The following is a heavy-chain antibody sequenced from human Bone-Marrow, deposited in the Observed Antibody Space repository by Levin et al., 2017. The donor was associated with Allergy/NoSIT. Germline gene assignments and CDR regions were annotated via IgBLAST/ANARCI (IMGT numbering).Heavy chain of an antibody. D-gene: IGHD2-2*01. CDR3: TTVSTFEGPAFDY. V-gene: IGHV3-15*01. Sequence: GGSLRLSCAASGFTFSNAWMSWVRQAPGKGLEWVGRIKSKTDGGTTDYAAPVKGRFTISRDDSKNTLYLQMNSLKTEDTAVYYCTTVSTFEGPAFDYWGQGTLVTVSS. CDR2: IKSKTDGGTT. CDR1: GFTFSNAW. J-gene: IGHJ4*02.